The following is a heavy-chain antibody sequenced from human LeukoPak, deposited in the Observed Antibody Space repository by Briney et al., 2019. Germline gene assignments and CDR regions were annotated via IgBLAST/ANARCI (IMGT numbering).Heavy chain of an antibody. J-gene: IGHJ5*02. CDR3: ARALGYCSSTSCYEAWFDP. CDR2: INHSGST. Sequence: SETLSLTCAVYGGSFSGYYWSWIRQPPGKGLEWIGEINHSGSTDHNPSLKSRVTISVDTSKNQFSLKLSSVTAADTAVYYCARALGYCSSTSCYEAWFDPWGQGTLVTVSS. V-gene: IGHV4-34*01. CDR1: GGSFSGYY. D-gene: IGHD2-2*01.